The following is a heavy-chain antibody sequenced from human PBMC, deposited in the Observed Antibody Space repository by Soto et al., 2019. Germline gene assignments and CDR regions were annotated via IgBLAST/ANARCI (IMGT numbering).Heavy chain of an antibody. CDR1: GFTFSSSG. CDR3: VRDAYCGADCYSANYWYFDL. J-gene: IGHJ2*01. CDR2: ISSSSSTR. Sequence: EVQLVESGGGLVQPGGSLRLSCASSGFTFSSSGMNWVRQAPGKGLEWVSYISSSSSTRYFADSVKGRFTISRDNAKNSLFLQMNSLRDEDTAVYYCVRDAYCGADCYSANYWYFDLWGRGTLVTVSS. D-gene: IGHD2-21*02. V-gene: IGHV3-48*02.